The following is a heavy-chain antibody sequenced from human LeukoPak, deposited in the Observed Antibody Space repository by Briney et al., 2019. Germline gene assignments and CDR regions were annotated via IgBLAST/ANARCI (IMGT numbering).Heavy chain of an antibody. CDR2: ISGSGGST. D-gene: IGHD2-15*01. Sequence: GGSLRLSCAASGFTFSSYAMSWVRQAPGNGLEWVSAISGSGGSTYYADSVKGRFTISRDNSQNTLYLQMDSLRAEVTAVYYCAGGLLGCRGGSCYPTDYWGQGTLVIVSS. J-gene: IGHJ4*02. CDR1: GFTFSSYA. CDR3: AGGLLGCRGGSCYPTDY. V-gene: IGHV3-23*01.